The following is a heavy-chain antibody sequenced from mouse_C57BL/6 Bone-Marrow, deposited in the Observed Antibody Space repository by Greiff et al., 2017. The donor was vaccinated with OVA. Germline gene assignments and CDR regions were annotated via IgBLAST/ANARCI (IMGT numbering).Heavy chain of an antibody. V-gene: IGHV1-82*01. CDR3: ARGGVLGLRRSWFAY. D-gene: IGHD2-4*01. Sequence: QVQLQQSGPELVKPGASVKISCKASGYAFSSSWMNWVKQRPGKGLEWIGRIYPGDGDTNYNGKFKGKATLTADKSSSTAYMQLSSLTSEDSAVYFCARGGVLGLRRSWFAYWGQGTLVTVSA. CDR1: GYAFSSSW. CDR2: IYPGDGDT. J-gene: IGHJ3*01.